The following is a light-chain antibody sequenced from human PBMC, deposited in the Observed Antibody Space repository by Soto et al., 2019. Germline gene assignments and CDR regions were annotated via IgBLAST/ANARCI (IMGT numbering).Light chain of an antibody. Sequence: QSALTQPASVSGSPGQSITIACTGTSSDVGGYYSVSWYQQHPGKAPKLMIYDVTNRPSGVYNRFSGSKSGNTASLTISGLQAEDEADYYCSSYTSSSTDVFGTGTKVTVL. J-gene: IGLJ1*01. CDR3: SSYTSSSTDV. CDR1: SSDVGGYYS. CDR2: DVT. V-gene: IGLV2-14*01.